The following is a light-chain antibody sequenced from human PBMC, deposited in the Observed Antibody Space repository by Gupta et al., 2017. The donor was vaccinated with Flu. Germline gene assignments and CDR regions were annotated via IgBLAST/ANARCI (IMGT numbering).Light chain of an antibody. J-gene: IGLJ3*02. Sequence: QSVLTPPPSASGTPGPGVTISCSRSRSNIGDNFVFWYRLLPGTAPKLLIYRNKQRPSGVPDRFSGSKSGTSASLAIGGLRSEDEGDYYCAAWDDSLSSWVFGGGTKLTVL. CDR1: RSNIGDNF. V-gene: IGLV1-47*01. CDR2: RNK. CDR3: AAWDDSLSSWV.